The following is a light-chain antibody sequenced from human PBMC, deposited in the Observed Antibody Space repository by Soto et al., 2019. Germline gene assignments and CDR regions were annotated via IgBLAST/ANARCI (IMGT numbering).Light chain of an antibody. V-gene: IGLV1-47*02. CDR3: ASWDDSLSGV. Sequence: QSVLTQPPSASGTPGQRVTISCSGSSSNIGSNYVYWYQQLPGTAPKLLIYSNNQRPSGVPDRFSGSKSGTSASLAISGLRSEDEADYYCASWDDSLSGVFGGGTKLTVI. CDR1: SSNIGSNY. CDR2: SNN. J-gene: IGLJ3*02.